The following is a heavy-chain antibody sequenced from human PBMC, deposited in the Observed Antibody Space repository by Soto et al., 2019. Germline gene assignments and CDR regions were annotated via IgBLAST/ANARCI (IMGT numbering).Heavy chain of an antibody. CDR3: ARDEGYYDFWSGYQTLDY. CDR2: ISYDGSNK. J-gene: IGHJ4*02. CDR1: GFTFSSYA. V-gene: IGHV3-30-3*01. Sequence: QVQLVESGGGVVQPGRSLRLSCAASGFTFSSYAMHWVRQAPGKGLEWVAVISYDGSNKYYADSVKGRFTISRDNSKNTLYLQMNSLRAEDTAVYYCARDEGYYDFWSGYQTLDYWGQGTLVTVSS. D-gene: IGHD3-3*01.